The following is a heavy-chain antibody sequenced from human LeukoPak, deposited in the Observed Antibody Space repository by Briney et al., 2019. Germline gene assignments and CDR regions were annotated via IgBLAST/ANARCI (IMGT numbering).Heavy chain of an antibody. CDR1: GFAVGSNY. Sequence: GGSLRLSCVASGFAVGSNYMSWVRQAPGKGLEWVSLIYSGGAIRYADSVKGRFTISRDSSKNTLYLQMNSLRAEDTAVYYCAKILSSGWYSGYGMDVWGQGTTVTVSS. J-gene: IGHJ6*02. CDR3: AKILSSGWYSGYGMDV. CDR2: IYSGGAI. D-gene: IGHD6-19*01. V-gene: IGHV3-53*05.